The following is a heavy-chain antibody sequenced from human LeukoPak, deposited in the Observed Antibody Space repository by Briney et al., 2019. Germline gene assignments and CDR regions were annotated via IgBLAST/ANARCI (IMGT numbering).Heavy chain of an antibody. J-gene: IGHJ5*02. D-gene: IGHD6-19*01. Sequence: TVGSLRLSCAASGFTFSGSAIHWVRQASGKGRGWVGRIRSKANSYATAYAASVKGRFTISRDDLKNTAYLQMNSLKTENAAVKSLNSLPSSGWYNWFDPWGQGTLVTVSS. CDR1: GFTFSGSA. CDR3: NSLPSSGWYNWFDP. V-gene: IGHV3-73*01. CDR2: IRSKANSYAT.